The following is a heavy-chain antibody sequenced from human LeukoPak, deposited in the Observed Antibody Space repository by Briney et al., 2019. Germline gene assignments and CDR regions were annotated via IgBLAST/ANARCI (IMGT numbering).Heavy chain of an antibody. CDR1: GFTFSSYA. CDR2: ISGSGGST. V-gene: IGHV3-23*01. CDR3: ARAYCSSTSCTQFYYYYFMDV. D-gene: IGHD2-2*01. J-gene: IGHJ6*03. Sequence: GGSLRLSCAASGFTFSSYAMSWVRQAPGKGLEWVSAISGSGGSTYYADSVKGRFTISRDNAKNSLYLQMNSLRAEDTAVYYCARAYCSSTSCTQFYYYYFMDVWGKGTTVTVSS.